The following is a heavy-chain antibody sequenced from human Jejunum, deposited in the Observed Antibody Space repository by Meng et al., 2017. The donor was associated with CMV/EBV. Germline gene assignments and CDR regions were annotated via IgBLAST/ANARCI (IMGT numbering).Heavy chain of an antibody. Sequence: FAFYTYAMPWVRQVPGKGLGWVSGISWNSGNAGYADSVKGRFTISRDNAKNSLYLEMNSLRPDDTALYYCAKAPSGGWNYFFYFDIWGQGTLVTVSS. CDR3: AKAPSGGWNYFFYFDI. CDR1: FAFYTYA. J-gene: IGHJ4*02. D-gene: IGHD1-7*01. V-gene: IGHV3-9*01. CDR2: ISWNSGNA.